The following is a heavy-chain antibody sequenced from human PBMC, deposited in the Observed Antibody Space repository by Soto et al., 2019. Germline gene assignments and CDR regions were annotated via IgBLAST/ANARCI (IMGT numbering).Heavy chain of an antibody. Sequence: EVRLVESGGGVAHPGGSLRLSCAAAGFNFGSFWMHWVRQVPGKGLEWVAHINSEGSSTTYADSVKGRFTISRDNVKYTVSLQMNSLRAEDTAVYFCASTHGAHWFEKWGQGTLVSVSS. CDR1: GFNFGSFW. CDR3: ASTHGAHWFEK. D-gene: IGHD4-17*01. CDR2: INSEGSST. V-gene: IGHV3-74*03. J-gene: IGHJ5*02.